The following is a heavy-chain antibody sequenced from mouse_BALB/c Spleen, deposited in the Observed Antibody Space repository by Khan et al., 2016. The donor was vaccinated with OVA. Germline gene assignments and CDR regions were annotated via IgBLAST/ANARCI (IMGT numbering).Heavy chain of an antibody. Sequence: QVQLKQSGPGLVAPSQSLSITCTVSGFSLTSYGVHWVRQPPGKGLEWLGVIWAGGSTNYNSAIMSRLSISKDNSKSQVFLKMNSHETDDTAMYYCARLEDIWGQGTTLTVSS. CDR3: ARLEDI. J-gene: IGHJ2*01. CDR1: GFSLTSYG. D-gene: IGHD1-3*01. V-gene: IGHV2-9*02. CDR2: IWAGGST.